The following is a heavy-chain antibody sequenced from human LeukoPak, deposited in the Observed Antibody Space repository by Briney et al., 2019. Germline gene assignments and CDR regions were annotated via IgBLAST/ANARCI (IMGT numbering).Heavy chain of an antibody. CDR3: AKGGRGMTTVTTDAFDV. J-gene: IGHJ3*01. CDR1: GFTFSSYD. Sequence: GRSLRLSCAASGFTFSSYDMNWVRQAPGEGLEWVSGISGSSGGTYYADSVKGRFTISRDNSKNTLYLQLNSLRAEDTAVYYCAKGGRGMTTVTTDAFDVWGQGTVVTVSS. V-gene: IGHV3-23*01. D-gene: IGHD4-17*01. CDR2: ISGSSGGT.